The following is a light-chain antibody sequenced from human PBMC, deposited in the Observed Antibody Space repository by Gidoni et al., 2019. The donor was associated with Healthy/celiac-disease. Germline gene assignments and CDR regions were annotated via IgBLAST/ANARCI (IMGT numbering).Light chain of an antibody. CDR3: QQYNSYSGT. CDR2: DSS. V-gene: IGKV1-5*01. Sequence: DIQMTQSPSTLSASVGDRVTITCRASQSISSWLAWYQQKQGKAPKLLLYDSSSLERGVPSRFSGSGSGTEFTLTISSLQPDDFATYYSQQYNSYSGTFXXXTKVEIK. CDR1: QSISSW. J-gene: IGKJ1*01.